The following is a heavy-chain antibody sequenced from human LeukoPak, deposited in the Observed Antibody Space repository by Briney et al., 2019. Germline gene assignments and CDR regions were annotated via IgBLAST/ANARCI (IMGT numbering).Heavy chain of an antibody. CDR2: ISGSGGNT. D-gene: IGHD5-24*01. Sequence: GGSLRLSCVASGFTFSSYGMSWVRQAPGKGLEWVSAISGSGGNTYYADSVKGRFTISRDNSKNTLYLQMNSLRAEDTAVYYCARDRGVEMATTNLPDYWGQGTLVTVSS. CDR3: ARDRGVEMATTNLPDY. CDR1: GFTFSSYG. V-gene: IGHV3-23*01. J-gene: IGHJ4*02.